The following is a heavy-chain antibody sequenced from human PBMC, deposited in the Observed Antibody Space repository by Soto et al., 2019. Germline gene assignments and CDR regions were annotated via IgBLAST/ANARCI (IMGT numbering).Heavy chain of an antibody. V-gene: IGHV3-33*01. CDR3: ARDSHVGSGWQLTADY. D-gene: IGHD6-19*01. Sequence: PXGSLRLACAASGXTVSSYGMHWVRQAPGKGLEWVAVIWYDGSNKYYAESVKGRFTISRDNSKNTLYLQMNSLRAEDTAVYYCARDSHVGSGWQLTADYWGQATLVTVSS. CDR1: GXTVSSYG. J-gene: IGHJ4*02. CDR2: IWYDGSNK.